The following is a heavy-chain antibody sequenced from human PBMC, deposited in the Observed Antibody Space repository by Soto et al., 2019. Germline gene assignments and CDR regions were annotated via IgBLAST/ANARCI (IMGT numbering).Heavy chain of an antibody. Sequence: QLQLQESGPGLVKPSETLSLTCTVSGGSISSSSYYWGWIRQPPGKGLEWIGSIYYSGSTYYNPSLKSRVTISVDTSKNQFSLKLSSVTAADTAVYYCARQYGDYARGGMDVWGQGTTVTVSS. CDR3: ARQYGDYARGGMDV. CDR2: IYYSGST. V-gene: IGHV4-39*01. J-gene: IGHJ6*02. CDR1: GGSISSSSYY. D-gene: IGHD4-17*01.